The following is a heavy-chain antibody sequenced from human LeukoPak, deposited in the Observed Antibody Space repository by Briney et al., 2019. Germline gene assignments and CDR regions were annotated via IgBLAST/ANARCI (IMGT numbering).Heavy chain of an antibody. CDR1: GWSFNDYY. CDR3: ARGQVPAARGYTWFDP. J-gene: IGHJ5*02. Sequence: PSETLSLTCAVYGWSFNDYYWNWIRQPPGKGLEWIGEINARGDTNYNPSLKSRVTISVDTSKNQFSLRLTSMIAADTAIYYCARGQVPAARGYTWFDPWGQGTLVTVSS. D-gene: IGHD2-2*01. V-gene: IGHV4-34*01. CDR2: INARGDT.